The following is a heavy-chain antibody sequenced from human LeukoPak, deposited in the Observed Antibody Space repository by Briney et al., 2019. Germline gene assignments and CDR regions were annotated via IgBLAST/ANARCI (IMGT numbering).Heavy chain of an antibody. D-gene: IGHD3-22*01. CDR1: GGSISSYY. CDR2: IYYSGST. CDR3: ARASMIVVVPDAFDI. V-gene: IGHV4-59*01. J-gene: IGHJ3*02. Sequence: SETLSLTCTVSGGSISSYYWSWIRQPPGKGLEWIGDIYYSGSTNYNPSLKSRVTISVDTSKNQFSLKLSSVSAADTAVYYCARASMIVVVPDAFDIWGQGTMVTVSS.